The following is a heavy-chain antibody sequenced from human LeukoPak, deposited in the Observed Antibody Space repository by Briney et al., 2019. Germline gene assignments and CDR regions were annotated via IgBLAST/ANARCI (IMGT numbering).Heavy chain of an antibody. CDR3: ARDWHDAFDI. Sequence: GGSLRLSCAASGFNFSSYSMNWVRQAPGKGLEWVSSISSSSSYIYYADSVKGRFTISGDNAKNSLYLQMNSLRAEDTAVYYCARDWHDAFDIWGQGTMVTVSS. CDR2: ISSSSSYI. CDR1: GFNFSSYS. J-gene: IGHJ3*02. V-gene: IGHV3-21*01.